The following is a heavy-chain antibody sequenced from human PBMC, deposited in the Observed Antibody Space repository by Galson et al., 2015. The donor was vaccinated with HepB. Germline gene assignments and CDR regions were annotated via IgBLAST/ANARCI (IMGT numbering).Heavy chain of an antibody. D-gene: IGHD6-13*01. CDR1: GFTFSSYG. CDR3: AKDMRRPGSSSWNAFDI. CDR2: ISYDGSNK. V-gene: IGHV3-30*18. Sequence: SLRLSCAASGFTFSSYGMHWVRQAPGKGLEWVAVISYDGSNKYYADSVKGRFTISRDNSKNTLYLQMNSLRAEDTAVYYCAKDMRRPGSSSWNAFDIWGQGTMVTVSS. J-gene: IGHJ3*02.